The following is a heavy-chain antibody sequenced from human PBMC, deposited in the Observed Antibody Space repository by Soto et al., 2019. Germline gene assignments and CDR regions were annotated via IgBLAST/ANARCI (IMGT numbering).Heavy chain of an antibody. J-gene: IGHJ4*02. V-gene: IGHV3-74*01. CDR2: INTDGSVT. CDR3: ARQTGLGATNY. D-gene: IGHD1-26*01. Sequence: GGSLRLSCAGSGFTFNNFRMHWVRQAPGEGLVWVARINTDGSVTSHADSVKGRFTISRDNAKSTLYLQMNSLRAEDSARYYCARQTGLGATNYWGRGTLVTVSS. CDR1: GFTFNNFR.